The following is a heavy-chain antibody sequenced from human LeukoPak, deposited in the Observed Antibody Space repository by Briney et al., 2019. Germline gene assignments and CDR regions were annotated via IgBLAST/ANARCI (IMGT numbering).Heavy chain of an antibody. CDR2: INPNTGAT. CDR1: GYTFTGYY. CDR3: ARERPGLYWFDP. V-gene: IGHV1-2*02. J-gene: IGHJ5*02. Sequence: ASVKVSCKASGYTFTGYYIHWVRQAPGQGLEWMGWINPNTGATKYAQKFRVRVTMTRDTSISTAYMELSRLTSDDTAVYYCARERPGLYWFDPWGQGALVTVSS. D-gene: IGHD3-22*01.